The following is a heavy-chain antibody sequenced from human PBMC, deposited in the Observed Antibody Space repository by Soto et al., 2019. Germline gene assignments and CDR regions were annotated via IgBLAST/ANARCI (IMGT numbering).Heavy chain of an antibody. CDR1: GYTFTSYD. Sequence: ASVKVSCKASGYTFTSYDINWVRQATGQGLEWMGWMNPNSGNTGYAQKFQGRVTMTRNTSISTAYMELSSLRSEDTAVYYCARAPTIFGVAVQNPYYYYYMDVWGKGTTVTVSS. V-gene: IGHV1-8*01. D-gene: IGHD3-3*01. CDR3: ARAPTIFGVAVQNPYYYYYMDV. CDR2: MNPNSGNT. J-gene: IGHJ6*03.